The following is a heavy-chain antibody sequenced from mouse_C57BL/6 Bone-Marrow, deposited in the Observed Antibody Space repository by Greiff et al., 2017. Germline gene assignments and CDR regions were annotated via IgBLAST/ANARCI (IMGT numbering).Heavy chain of an antibody. J-gene: IGHJ3*01. Sequence: EVQLQQSGGDLVKPGGSLKLSCAASGFTFSSYGMSWVRQTPDKRLEWVATISSGGSYTDYPDSVKGRFPISRDNAKNTLYLQMSSLKSEDTAMYYCARDYSWFAYWGQGTLVTVSA. CDR3: ARDYSWFAY. CDR1: GFTFSSYG. D-gene: IGHD1-1*01. CDR2: ISSGGSYT. V-gene: IGHV5-6*01.